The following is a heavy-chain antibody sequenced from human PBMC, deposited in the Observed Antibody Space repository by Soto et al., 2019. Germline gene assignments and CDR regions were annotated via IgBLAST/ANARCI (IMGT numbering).Heavy chain of an antibody. D-gene: IGHD3-10*01. CDR3: AKDLYSVWFGRLLSFDD. CDR2: VSGSGGET. CDR1: GFTFSSYA. V-gene: IGHV3-23*01. Sequence: EVHLLESGGDLVQPGGSLRLSCTASGFTFSSYAMSWVRQAPGQGLEWVSTVSGSGGETQYADSVKGRFTASRHNSKNSLCLQMGRRRAEATAVYDCAKDLYSVWFGRLLSFDDWGQGSLVTVPS. J-gene: IGHJ4*02.